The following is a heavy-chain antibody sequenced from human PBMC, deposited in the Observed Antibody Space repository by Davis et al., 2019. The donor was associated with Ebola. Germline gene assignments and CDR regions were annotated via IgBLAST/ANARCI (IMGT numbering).Heavy chain of an antibody. J-gene: IGHJ4*02. CDR3: ARQPDSSGLFYVDY. Sequence: PSETLSLTCTVSGGSISSRSYYWGWIRQPPGKGLEWIGSIYYSGSTYYNPSLKSRVTISVDTSKNQFSLKLSSVTAADTAVYYCARQPDSSGLFYVDYWGQGTLVTVSS. CDR2: IYYSGST. V-gene: IGHV4-39*07. D-gene: IGHD3-22*01. CDR1: GGSISSRSYY.